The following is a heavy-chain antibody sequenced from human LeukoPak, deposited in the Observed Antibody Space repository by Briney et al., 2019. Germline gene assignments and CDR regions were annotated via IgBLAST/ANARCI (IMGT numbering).Heavy chain of an antibody. Sequence: GASVKVSCKATGYPFADYYIHWVRQAPGQGLEWMGWISAYNGNTNYAQKLQGRVTMTTDTSTSTAYMELRSLRSDDTAVYYCARAKKEPPEEFDYWGQGTLVTVSS. J-gene: IGHJ4*02. CDR1: GYPFADYY. V-gene: IGHV1-18*04. CDR2: ISAYNGNT. D-gene: IGHD1-14*01. CDR3: ARAKKEPPEEFDY.